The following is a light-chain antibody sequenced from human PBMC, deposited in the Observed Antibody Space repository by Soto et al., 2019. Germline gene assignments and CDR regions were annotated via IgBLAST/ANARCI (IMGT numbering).Light chain of an antibody. J-gene: IGKJ2*01. CDR3: QQYFSPPHS. CDR1: QSALYSSKNF. Sequence: DVVMTQSPDSLAVSLGERAAINCKSSQSALYSSKNFLAWYQQKPGQPPKLLISWATTREPGVPDRFSGSGSGTDFTLTISSLQAEDVAVYYCQQYFSPPHSFGQGTKLEIK. CDR2: WAT. V-gene: IGKV4-1*01.